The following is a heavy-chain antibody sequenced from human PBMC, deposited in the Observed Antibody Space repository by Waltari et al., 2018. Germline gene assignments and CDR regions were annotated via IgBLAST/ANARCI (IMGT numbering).Heavy chain of an antibody. J-gene: IGHJ4*02. CDR2: IAYDGKTD. CDR1: GFHFTNHA. CDR3: ARGRFLEWLFLDF. V-gene: IGHV3-30*03. D-gene: IGHD3-3*01. Sequence: QVELVESGGGVVKPGRSLRLSCEASGFHFTNHAMHWVRQAPGKGLEWLALIAYDGKTDFYADSVKGRFTISRDNSKSTLHLQMNRLKTEDTAIYFCARGRFLEWLFLDFWGQGALVTVSS.